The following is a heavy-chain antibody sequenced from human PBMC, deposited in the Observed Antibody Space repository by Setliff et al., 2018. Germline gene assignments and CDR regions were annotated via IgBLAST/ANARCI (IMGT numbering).Heavy chain of an antibody. J-gene: IGHJ4*02. Sequence: GGSLRLSCAASGFTFSSYAMHWVRQAPGKGLEWVAVISDDGINKYYADSVKGRFTISRDNSKNTLYLQVNSLRTEDTAVYFCARSGNYRVDYWGQGTLVTVSS. V-gene: IGHV3-30*01. CDR1: GFTFSSYA. CDR2: ISDDGINK. CDR3: ARSGNYRVDY. D-gene: IGHD1-26*01.